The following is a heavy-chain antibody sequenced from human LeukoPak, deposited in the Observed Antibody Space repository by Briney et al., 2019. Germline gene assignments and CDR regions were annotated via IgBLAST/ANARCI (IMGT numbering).Heavy chain of an antibody. CDR3: ARGSQRGAAANYYGMDV. D-gene: IGHD2-2*01. CDR1: GFTFSNYG. CDR2: ISYDGGNK. J-gene: IGHJ6*02. Sequence: GGSLRLSCAASGFTFSNYGIYWVRQAPGKGLEWVAVISYDGGNKYYPDSVKGRFTISRDNSKSTLYLQMNSLRAEDTAVYHCARGSQRGAAANYYGMDVWGQGTTVTVSS. V-gene: IGHV3-30*03.